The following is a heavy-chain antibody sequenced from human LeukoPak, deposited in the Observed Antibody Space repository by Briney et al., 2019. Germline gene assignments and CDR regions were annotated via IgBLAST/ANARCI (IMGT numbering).Heavy chain of an antibody. CDR1: GFTFSSFG. CDR2: ISGSGSII. D-gene: IGHD4-17*01. J-gene: IGHJ4*02. Sequence: GGSLRLSCAASGFTFSSFGMSWVRQAPGKGLEWVSTISGSGSIIDYADSAKGRFTFSRDNSRNMVYLQMNSLRAEDTAVYYCAKDLPDYGDYIEGYWGQGTLVTVSS. CDR3: AKDLPDYGDYIEGY. V-gene: IGHV3-23*01.